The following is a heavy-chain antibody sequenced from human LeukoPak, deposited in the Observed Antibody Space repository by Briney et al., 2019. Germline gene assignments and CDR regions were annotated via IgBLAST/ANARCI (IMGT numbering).Heavy chain of an antibody. CDR1: GGSFSGYY. Sequence: PSETLSLTCAVYGGSFSGYYWSWIRQPPGKGLEWIGEINHSGSTNYNPSLKSRVTISVDTSKNQFSLKLSSVTAADTAVYYCARFTLRYFDWLLSRDAFDIWGQGTMVTVSS. CDR3: ARFTLRYFDWLLSRDAFDI. J-gene: IGHJ3*02. V-gene: IGHV4-34*01. CDR2: INHSGST. D-gene: IGHD3-9*01.